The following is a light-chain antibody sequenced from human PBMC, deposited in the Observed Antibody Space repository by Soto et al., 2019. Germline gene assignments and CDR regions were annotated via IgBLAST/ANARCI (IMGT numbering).Light chain of an antibody. CDR1: QSVSSN. V-gene: IGKV3-15*01. Sequence: EIVMTQSPATLSVSPGERATLSCRASQSVSSNLAWYQQRPGQAPRLLMFGASTRATDIPARFSGSGSGTEFTLTISSLQSEDLAFYFCHQYNTWPATFGQGTKVEIK. CDR3: HQYNTWPAT. J-gene: IGKJ1*01. CDR2: GAS.